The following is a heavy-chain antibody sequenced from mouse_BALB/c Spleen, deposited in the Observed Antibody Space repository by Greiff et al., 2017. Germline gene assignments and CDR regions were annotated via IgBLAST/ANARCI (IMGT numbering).Heavy chain of an antibody. CDR2: IYPGGGYT. V-gene: IGHV1-63*02. Sequence: QVQLQQSGAELVRPGTSVKISCKASGYTFTNYWLGWVKQRPGHGLEWIGDIYPGGGYTNYNEKFKGKATLTADTSSSTAYMQLSSLTSEDSAVYFCARGGNLLPHFDYWGQGTTLTVSS. D-gene: IGHD2-1*01. J-gene: IGHJ2*01. CDR1: GYTFTNYW. CDR3: ARGGNLLPHFDY.